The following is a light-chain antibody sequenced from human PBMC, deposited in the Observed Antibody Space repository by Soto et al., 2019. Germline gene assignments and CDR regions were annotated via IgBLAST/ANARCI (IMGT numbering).Light chain of an antibody. Sequence: EIVLTQSPGTLSLSPGERATLSCRASQSVSSNNLAWYQQRPGQAPRVVIYGASTRATGIPERFSGSGSGTDFTLTSSRLDPEDFAVYYCQQYGSSPSFGQGTKV. J-gene: IGKJ1*01. CDR3: QQYGSSPS. CDR1: QSVSSNN. CDR2: GAS. V-gene: IGKV3-20*01.